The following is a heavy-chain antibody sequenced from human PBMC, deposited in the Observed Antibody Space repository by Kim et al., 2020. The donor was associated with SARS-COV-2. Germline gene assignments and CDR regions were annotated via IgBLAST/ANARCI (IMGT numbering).Heavy chain of an antibody. J-gene: IGHJ4*02. CDR3: AVLPRGYSYDFDY. D-gene: IGHD5-18*01. Sequence: NYAPKFQGRVTITADESTSTAYMELSSLRSEDTAVYYCAVLPRGYSYDFDYWGQGTLVTVSS. V-gene: IGHV1-69*01.